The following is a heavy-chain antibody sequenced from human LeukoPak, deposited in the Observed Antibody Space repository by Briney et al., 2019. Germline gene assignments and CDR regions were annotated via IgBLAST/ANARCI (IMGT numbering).Heavy chain of an antibody. V-gene: IGHV1-46*01. D-gene: IGHD3-10*01. CDR3: ARVQSGWDMVRGVSLPYYFDY. CDR1: GYTFTSFY. CDR2: INPSGGST. J-gene: IGHJ4*02. Sequence: ASVKVSCKASGYTFTSFYMHWVRQAPGQGLEWMGIINPSGGSTSYAQKFQGRVTMTRDTSTSTVYMELSSLRSEDTAVYYCARVQSGWDMVRGVSLPYYFDYWGQGTLVTVSS.